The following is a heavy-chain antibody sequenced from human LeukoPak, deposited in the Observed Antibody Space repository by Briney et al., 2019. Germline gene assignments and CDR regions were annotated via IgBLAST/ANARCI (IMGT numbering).Heavy chain of an antibody. CDR1: GGSFSGYY. CDR3: ARYDYVWGSYRPGAFDI. CDR2: INHSGST. J-gene: IGHJ3*02. V-gene: IGHV4-34*01. Sequence: PSETLSLTCAVYGGSFSGYYWSWIRQPPGKGLEWIGEINHSGSTNYNPSLKSRVTISVDTSKNQFSLKLSSVTAADTAVYYCARYDYVWGSYRPGAFDIWGQGTMVTVSS. D-gene: IGHD3-16*02.